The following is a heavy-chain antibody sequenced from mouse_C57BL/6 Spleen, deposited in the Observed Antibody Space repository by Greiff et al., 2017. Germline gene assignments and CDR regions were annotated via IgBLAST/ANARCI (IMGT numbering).Heavy chain of an antibody. J-gene: IGHJ3*01. D-gene: IGHD1-1*01. CDR2: INPSNGGT. Sequence: QVQLQQPGTELVKPGASVKLSCKASGYTFTSYWMHWVKPRPGQGLEWIGNINPSNGGTNYNEKFKSKATLTVDKSSSTAYMQLSSLTSEDSAVYYCAIGSGLLPAWFAYWGQGTLVTVSA. CDR3: AIGSGLLPAWFAY. CDR1: GYTFTSYW. V-gene: IGHV1-53*01.